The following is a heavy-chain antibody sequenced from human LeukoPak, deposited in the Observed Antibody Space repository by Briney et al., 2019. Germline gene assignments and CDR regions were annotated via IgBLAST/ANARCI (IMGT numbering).Heavy chain of an antibody. V-gene: IGHV1-69*13. J-gene: IGHJ6*03. CDR3: ARDNRPAYAPWYYYYMDV. CDR2: IIPIFGTA. Sequence: GASVKVSCKASGGTFSSYAISWVRQAPGQGPEWMGGIIPIFGTANYAQKFQGRVTITADESTSTAYMELSSLRSEDTAVYYCARDNRPAYAPWYYYYMDVWGKGTTVTVSS. D-gene: IGHD1-14*01. CDR1: GGTFSSYA.